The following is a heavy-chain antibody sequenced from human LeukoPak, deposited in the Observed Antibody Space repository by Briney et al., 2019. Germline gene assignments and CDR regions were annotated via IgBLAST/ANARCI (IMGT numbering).Heavy chain of an antibody. J-gene: IGHJ4*02. CDR2: ISAYNGNT. Sequence: ASVKVSCKASGYTFTSYGISWVRQAPGQGLEWMGWISAYNGNTNYAQKLQGRVTMTTDTSTSTAYMELRSLRSDDTAVYYCARAFCTNGVCYMPYFDYWGQGTLVTVSS. D-gene: IGHD2-8*01. CDR1: GYTFTSYG. CDR3: ARAFCTNGVCYMPYFDY. V-gene: IGHV1-18*01.